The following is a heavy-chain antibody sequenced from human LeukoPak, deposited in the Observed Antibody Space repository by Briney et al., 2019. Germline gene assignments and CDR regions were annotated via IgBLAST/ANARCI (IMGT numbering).Heavy chain of an antibody. Sequence: SETLSLTCTVSGDFFSSVSYYWSWIRQPARKGLEWIGRIYATGSTNYNPSLKSRVTISVDTSKNQFSLKLSSVTAADTAVYYCARGGLLNWFDPWGQGTLVTVSS. CDR1: GDFFSSVSYY. CDR3: ARGGLLNWFDP. D-gene: IGHD1-26*01. V-gene: IGHV4-61*02. CDR2: IYATGST. J-gene: IGHJ5*02.